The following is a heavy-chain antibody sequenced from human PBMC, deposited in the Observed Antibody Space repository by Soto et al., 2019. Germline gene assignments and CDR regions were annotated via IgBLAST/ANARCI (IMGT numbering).Heavy chain of an antibody. CDR1: GGSFSGHS. Sequence: NPSETLSLTCAVYGGSFSGHSWTGIRQSPGKGLEWIGDINHSGRVNYSPSLKSRVTISLDTSKNQFSLTLSAVTAADTAMYYCSTRAYDTNGYYRFDPWGQGTLVTVSS. D-gene: IGHD3-22*01. J-gene: IGHJ5*01. V-gene: IGHV4-34*01. CDR2: INHSGRV. CDR3: STRAYDTNGYYRFDP.